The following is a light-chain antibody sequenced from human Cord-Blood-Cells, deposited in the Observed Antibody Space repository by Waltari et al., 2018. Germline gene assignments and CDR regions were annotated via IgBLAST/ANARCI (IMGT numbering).Light chain of an antibody. CDR3: QQYGSSPYT. CDR1: QGVSSSY. J-gene: IGKJ2*01. CDR2: GAS. Sequence: EIVLTQSPGTLSLSPGERATLSCRASQGVSSSYLAWYQQKPGQAPRLLIYGASRATGIPDRFSGSGSGTDFTLTISRLEPEDFAVYYCQQYGSSPYTFGQGTKLEIK. V-gene: IGKV3-20*01.